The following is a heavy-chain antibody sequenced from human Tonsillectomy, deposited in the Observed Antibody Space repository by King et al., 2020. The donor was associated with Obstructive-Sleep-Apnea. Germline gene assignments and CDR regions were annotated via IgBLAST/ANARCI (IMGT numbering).Heavy chain of an antibody. CDR1: GFTFSDYY. Sequence: QVQLVESGGGLVKPGGSLRLSCAASGFTFSDYYMSWIRQAPGKGLEWVSYISSRSSHTDYADSVKGRFTISRDNAKNSLYLQMNSLRAEDTAVYYCARVPPHIGGMDVWGQGTTATVSS. J-gene: IGHJ6*02. V-gene: IGHV3-11*06. D-gene: IGHD5-12*01. CDR2: ISSRSSHT. CDR3: ARVPPHIGGMDV.